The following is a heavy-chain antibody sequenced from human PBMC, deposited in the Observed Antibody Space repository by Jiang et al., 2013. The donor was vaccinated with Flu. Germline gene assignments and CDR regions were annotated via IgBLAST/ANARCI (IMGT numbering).Heavy chain of an antibody. Sequence: GPGLVKPSETLSLTCTFSGGSIRNPDYYWAWVRQAPGKGLEWIGSVYWSGTTYYSPSLRSRLAISVDTSVNQFSLKVRSVTAADTAVYYCARTKYNWSNHGTQTGGLDVWGQGTTVTVSS. CDR3: ARTKYNWSNHGTQTGGLDV. D-gene: IGHD1/OR15-1a*01. CDR2: VYWSGTT. CDR1: GGSIRNPDYY. J-gene: IGHJ6*02. V-gene: IGHV4-39*01.